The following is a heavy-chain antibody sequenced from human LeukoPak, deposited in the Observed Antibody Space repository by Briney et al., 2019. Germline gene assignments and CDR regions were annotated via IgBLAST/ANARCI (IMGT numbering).Heavy chain of an antibody. J-gene: IGHJ4*02. D-gene: IGHD6-6*01. CDR3: ARDFIAARHDY. CDR1: GFTFSSYS. CDR2: ISSSSNTI. Sequence: GGSLRLSCAASGFTFSSYSMNWVRQAPGKGLEWVSYISSSSNTIYYADSVKGRFTISRDNAKNSLYLQMNSLRAEDTAVYYCARDFIAARHDYWGQGTLVTVSS. V-gene: IGHV3-48*01.